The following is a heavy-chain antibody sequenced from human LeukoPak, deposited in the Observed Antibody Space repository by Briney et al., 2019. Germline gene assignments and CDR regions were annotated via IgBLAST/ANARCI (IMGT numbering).Heavy chain of an antibody. Sequence: GGSLRLSCAASGFTFDDYAMHWVRQPPGKGLEWVSLISWDGGSTYYADSVKGRFTISRDNSENSLYLQMNSLRAEDTALYYCAKAIRSTYYDYWGQGTLVTVSS. D-gene: IGHD5-24*01. CDR3: AKAIRSTYYDY. CDR2: ISWDGGST. J-gene: IGHJ4*02. CDR1: GFTFDDYA. V-gene: IGHV3-43D*03.